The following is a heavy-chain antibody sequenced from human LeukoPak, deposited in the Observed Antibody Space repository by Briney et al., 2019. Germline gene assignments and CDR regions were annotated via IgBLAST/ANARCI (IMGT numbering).Heavy chain of an antibody. CDR2: INHSGST. J-gene: IGHJ4*02. CDR3: AIDALEYSSGQDGGFDY. V-gene: IGHV4-34*01. D-gene: IGHD6-19*01. CDR1: GGSFRGYY. Sequence: SETLSLTCAVYGGSFRGYYWSWIRQPPGKGREGRGEINHSGSTNYKPSLNSRGTISVDTSKNQFSLKLSSVTAADTAVYYCAIDALEYSSGQDGGFDYWGQGTLVTVSS.